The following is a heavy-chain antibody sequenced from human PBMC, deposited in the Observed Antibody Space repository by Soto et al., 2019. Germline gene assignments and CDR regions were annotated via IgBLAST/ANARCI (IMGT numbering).Heavy chain of an antibody. V-gene: IGHV3-66*01. CDR2: IYSGGST. CDR3: ARGYCSGGSCYPAPFDY. Sequence: EVQLVESGGGLVQPGGSLRLSCADSGFTVSSNYMSWVRQAPGKGLEWGSIIYSGGSTYYADSVKGRFTLSRDNSMNRRYCQMNSLGAEDTAVYYCARGYCSGGSCYPAPFDYWAREPWSPSPQ. J-gene: IGHJ4*02. CDR1: GFTVSSNY. D-gene: IGHD2-15*01.